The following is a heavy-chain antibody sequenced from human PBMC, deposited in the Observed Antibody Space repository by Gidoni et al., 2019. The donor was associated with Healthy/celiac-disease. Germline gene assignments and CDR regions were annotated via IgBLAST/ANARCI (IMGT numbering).Heavy chain of an antibody. CDR2: IKSKTDGGTT. J-gene: IGHJ6*02. CDR3: TTAEYSSGWYSLVDGMDV. Sequence: EVQLVESGGGLVKPGGSLRLSCAASGFTFSNALMNWVRQAPGKGLEWVGRIKSKTDGGTTDYAAPVKGRFTISRDDSKNTLYLQMNSLKTEDTAVYYCTTAEYSSGWYSLVDGMDVWGQGTTVTVSS. V-gene: IGHV3-15*07. CDR1: GFTFSNAL. D-gene: IGHD6-19*01.